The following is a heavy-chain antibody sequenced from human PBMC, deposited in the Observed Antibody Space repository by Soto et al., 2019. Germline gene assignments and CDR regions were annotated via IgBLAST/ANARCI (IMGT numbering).Heavy chain of an antibody. Sequence: GGSLRLSCAASGFSFSSYAINWVRQAPGKGLEWVSGISGSGGSTYYADSVQGRFTISRDNSKNTLFLQMNSLRAEDMAVYSCAKAAVAANYYYYGMDVWGQGTTVTVSS. CDR1: GFSFSSYA. D-gene: IGHD6-19*01. CDR2: ISGSGGST. J-gene: IGHJ6*02. V-gene: IGHV3-23*01. CDR3: AKAAVAANYYYYGMDV.